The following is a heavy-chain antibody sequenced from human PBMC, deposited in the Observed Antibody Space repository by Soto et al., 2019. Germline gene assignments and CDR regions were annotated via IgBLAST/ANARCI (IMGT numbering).Heavy chain of an antibody. CDR3: ARCRVNRSGTFYKGWYFDV. D-gene: IGHD3-10*01. V-gene: IGHV4-34*01. Sequence: QEHLEQWGAGLLKPSETLSLTCAVYGGSFSVSLTDHYWTWIRQPPGKGLAWAGQISHSGRPKYNSSLRSRVSMSVDPTKIQFTLRLTSVTAADASELFWARCRVNRSGTFYKGWYFDVWGRCTLVSVSS. CDR2: ISHSGRP. J-gene: IGHJ2*01. CDR1: GGSFSVSLTDHY.